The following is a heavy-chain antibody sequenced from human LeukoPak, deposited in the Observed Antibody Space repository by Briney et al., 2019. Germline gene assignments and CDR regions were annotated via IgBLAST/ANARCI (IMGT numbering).Heavy chain of an antibody. CDR1: GFTFDDYA. CDR2: ISGSASST. CDR3: AKFNRITMVRGVMSY. V-gene: IGHV3-23*01. Sequence: GGSLRLSCAASGFTFDDYAMSWVRQAPGRGLEWVSAISGSASSTYYADSVKGRFTISRDNSKNTLYLQMNSLRAEDTAVYYCAKFNRITMVRGVMSYWGQGTLVTVSS. D-gene: IGHD3-10*01. J-gene: IGHJ4*02.